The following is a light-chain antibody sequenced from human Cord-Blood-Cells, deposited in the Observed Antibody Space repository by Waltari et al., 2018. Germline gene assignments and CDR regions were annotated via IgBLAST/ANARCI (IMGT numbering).Light chain of an antibody. J-gene: IGKJ1*01. CDR2: GAS. CDR1: QSVSSN. CDR3: QQYNNWPPWT. Sequence: ELVMTQSPATLTLSPGVRAILSCRASQSVSSNLAWYQQKPGQAPRLFIYGASTRATGIPARFSGSGSGTEFTLTISSLQSEDFAVYYCQQYNNWPPWTFGQGTKVEI. V-gene: IGKV3-15*01.